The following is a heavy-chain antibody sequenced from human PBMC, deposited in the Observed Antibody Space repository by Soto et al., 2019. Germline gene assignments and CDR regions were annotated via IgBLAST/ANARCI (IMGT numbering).Heavy chain of an antibody. V-gene: IGHV3-48*01. J-gene: IGHJ4*02. Sequence: EVQLVESGGGLVQPGGSLSLSCAASGFTFSSYTMEWVRQAPGKGLEWVSYISASGSTIYYADSVKGRFTISRDNAKNSLYLQMTSLSAEDTAVYYCATGRSTGIGFALEYWGQGTLVTVSS. CDR2: ISASGSTI. D-gene: IGHD3-10*01. CDR1: GFTFSSYT. CDR3: ATGRSTGIGFALEY.